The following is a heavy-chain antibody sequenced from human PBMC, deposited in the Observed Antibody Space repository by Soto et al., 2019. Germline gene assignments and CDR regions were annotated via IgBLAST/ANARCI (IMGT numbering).Heavy chain of an antibody. Sequence: GGSLRLSCAASGFTFSSYAMSWVRQAPGKGLEWVSAISGSGGSTYYADSVKGRFTISRDNSKNTLYLQMNSLRAEDTAVYYCAKGGDRTEDYYYYYYMDVWGKGTTVTVSS. D-gene: IGHD2-21*02. J-gene: IGHJ6*03. CDR1: GFTFSSYA. CDR2: ISGSGGST. CDR3: AKGGDRTEDYYYYYYMDV. V-gene: IGHV3-23*01.